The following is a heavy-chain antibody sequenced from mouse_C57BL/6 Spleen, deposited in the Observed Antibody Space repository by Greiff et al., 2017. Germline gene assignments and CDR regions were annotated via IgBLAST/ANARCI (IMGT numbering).Heavy chain of an antibody. V-gene: IGHV1-15*01. D-gene: IGHD2-1*01. Sequence: QVQLKQSGAELVRPGASVTLSCKASGYTFTDYEMHWVKQTPVHGLEWIGAIDPETGGTAYNQKFKGKAILTADKSSSTAYMELRSLTSEDSAVYYCTRNGNYSRGYFDVWGTGTTVTVSS. CDR1: GYTFTDYE. CDR3: TRNGNYSRGYFDV. J-gene: IGHJ1*03. CDR2: IDPETGGT.